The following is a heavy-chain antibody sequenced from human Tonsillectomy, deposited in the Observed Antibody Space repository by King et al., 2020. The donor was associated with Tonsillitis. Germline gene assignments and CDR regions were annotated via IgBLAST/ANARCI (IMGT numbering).Heavy chain of an antibody. D-gene: IGHD1-26*01. J-gene: IGHJ4*02. CDR2: IYYSGST. Sequence: QLQESGPGLVKPSETLSLTCTVSGGSISSYYWSWIRQPPGKGLEWIGYIYYSGSTNYNPSLKSRVTISVDTSKNQFSLKLSSVTAADTAVYYWAREMGRGSCCGYWGEGTLVTVSS. CDR3: AREMGRGSCCGY. V-gene: IGHV4-59*01. CDR1: GGSISSYY.